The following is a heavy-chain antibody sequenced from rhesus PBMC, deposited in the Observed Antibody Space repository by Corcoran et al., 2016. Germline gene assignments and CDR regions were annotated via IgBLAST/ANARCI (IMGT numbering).Heavy chain of an antibody. D-gene: IGHD3-16*01. Sequence: QVQLQESGPGLVKPSETLSLTCAVSGYSISSGYGWSWIRQPPGKGLEWIGYIGGSRCSSNYKLSLKSRVTISKDTSKNQFSLKLSSVTAADTAVYYCVSYYSGSSYYFDYWGQGVLVTVSS. CDR3: VSYYSGSSYYFDY. CDR1: GYSISSGYG. J-gene: IGHJ4*01. V-gene: IGHV4-127*01. CDR2: IGGSRCSS.